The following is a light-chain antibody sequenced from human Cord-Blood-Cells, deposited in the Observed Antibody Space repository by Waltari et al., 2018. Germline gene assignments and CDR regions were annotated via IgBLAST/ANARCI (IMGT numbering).Light chain of an antibody. CDR3: AAWDDSLNGWV. V-gene: IGLV1-44*01. J-gene: IGLJ3*02. CDR1: RSNIGSTT. CDR2: SNN. Sequence: QSVLTQPPSASGTPGQRVTISCSGSRSNIGSTTVNWYQQLPGTSPKLLIYSNNQVPSGVPDVFSGSKSGTSASLAISGLQSEDEADYYCAAWDDSLNGWVFGGGTKLTVL.